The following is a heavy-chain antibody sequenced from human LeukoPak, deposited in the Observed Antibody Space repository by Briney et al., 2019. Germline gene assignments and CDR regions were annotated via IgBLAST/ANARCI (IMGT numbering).Heavy chain of an antibody. D-gene: IGHD6-6*01. Sequence: SETLSLTCTVSGGSISSSSYYWGWIRQPRGKGLEWIGSIYYSGSTYYNPSLKSRVTISVDTSKNQFSLKLSSVTAADTAVYYCARHPSEYSSSSYWGQGTLVTVSS. J-gene: IGHJ4*02. CDR2: IYYSGST. CDR3: ARHPSEYSSSSY. CDR1: GGSISSSSYY. V-gene: IGHV4-39*01.